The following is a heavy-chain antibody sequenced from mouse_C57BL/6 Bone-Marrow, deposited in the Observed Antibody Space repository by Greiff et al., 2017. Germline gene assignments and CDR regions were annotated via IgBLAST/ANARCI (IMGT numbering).Heavy chain of an antibody. CDR2: IYPGSGST. CDR1: GYTFTSYW. Sequence: QVQLQQSGAELVKPGASVKMSCKASGYTFTSYWITWVKQRPGKGLEWIGDIYPGSGSTNYNEKFKSKATLTVDTSSSTAYMQLSSLTSEDSAVYYCARSLPYGGARDYWGQGTSVTVSS. J-gene: IGHJ4*01. CDR3: ARSLPYGGARDY. V-gene: IGHV1-55*01. D-gene: IGHD1-1*01.